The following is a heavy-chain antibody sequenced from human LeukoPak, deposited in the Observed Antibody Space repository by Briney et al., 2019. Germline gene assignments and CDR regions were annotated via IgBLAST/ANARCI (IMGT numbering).Heavy chain of an antibody. J-gene: IGHJ4*02. V-gene: IGHV4-4*02. CDR3: ARWRSGSSLFDY. D-gene: IGHD1-26*01. CDR2: IYHSGST. Sequence: PGGSLRLSCAASAFTFSSYWMSWVRQPPGKGLEWIGEIYHSGSTNYNPSLKSRVTISVDTSKNQFSLKLSSVTAADTAVYYCARWRSGSSLFDYWGQGTLVTVSS. CDR1: AFTFSSYW.